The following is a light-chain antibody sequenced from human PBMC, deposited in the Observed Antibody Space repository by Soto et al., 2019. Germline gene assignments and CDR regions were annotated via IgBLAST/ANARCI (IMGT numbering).Light chain of an antibody. J-gene: IGKJ4*01. V-gene: IGKV3-20*01. CDR3: QQYGSSPRT. CDR2: GAS. Sequence: EIVLTQSPGTLSLSPGERATLSCRASQSVSDNYLAWYKQKPGQAPRLLIYGASSRATGIPDRFSGSGSGKDFTLTISRLEPEDFAVYYCQQYGSSPRTFGGGTKVDIK. CDR1: QSVSDNY.